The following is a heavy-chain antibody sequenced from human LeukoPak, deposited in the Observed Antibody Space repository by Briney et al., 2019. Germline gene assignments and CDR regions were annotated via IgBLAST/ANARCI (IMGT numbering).Heavy chain of an antibody. CDR3: ASLVAGSSLVWFDP. V-gene: IGHV4-34*01. CDR1: GGSFSGYY. J-gene: IGHJ5*02. CDR2: INHSGST. Sequence: SETLSLTCAVYGGSFSGYYWSWIRQPPGKGLEWIGEINHSGSTNYNPSLKSRVTISVDTSKNQFSLKLSSVTAADTAVYYCASLVAGSSLVWFDPWGQGTLVTVSS. D-gene: IGHD6-13*01.